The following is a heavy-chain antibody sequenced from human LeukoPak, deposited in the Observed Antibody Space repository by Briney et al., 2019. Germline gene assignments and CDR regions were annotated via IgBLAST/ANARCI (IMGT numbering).Heavy chain of an antibody. Sequence: SETLSLTCTVSGGSISSYYWSWIRQPPGKGLEWIGYIYYSGSTNYNPSLKSRVTISVDTSKNQFSLKLSSVTAADTAVYYCARSYYDILTGYQYFQHWGQGTLVTVSS. D-gene: IGHD3-9*01. CDR1: GGSISSYY. CDR2: IYYSGST. V-gene: IGHV4-59*08. J-gene: IGHJ1*01. CDR3: ARSYYDILTGYQYFQH.